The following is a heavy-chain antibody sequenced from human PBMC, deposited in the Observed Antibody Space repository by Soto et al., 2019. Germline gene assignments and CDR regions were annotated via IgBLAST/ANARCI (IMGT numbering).Heavy chain of an antibody. Sequence: SVKVSCKASRGTFNSDTITWVRQAPGQGLEWMGGIIPISDTAHYAQSFQGRVTITADESTSTVYMELSSLRSDDTAIYYCATLVPAPIKLYPRLGWFDPWGQGTLVTVSS. D-gene: IGHD2-2*02. CDR3: ATLVPAPIKLYPRLGWFDP. CDR1: RGTFNSDT. CDR2: IIPISDTA. J-gene: IGHJ5*02. V-gene: IGHV1-69*13.